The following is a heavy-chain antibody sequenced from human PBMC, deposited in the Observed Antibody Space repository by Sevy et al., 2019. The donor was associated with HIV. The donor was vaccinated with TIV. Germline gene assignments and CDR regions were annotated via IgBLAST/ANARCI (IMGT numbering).Heavy chain of an antibody. J-gene: IGHJ4*02. Sequence: GGSLRLSCAASGFTFSSYAMSWVRQAPGKGLEWVSAISGSGGSTYYADSVKGRFTISRDNSKNTLYLQMNSLRAEDTAVYYCAKDGSAYDSSGYYSIDYWGQGALVTVSS. V-gene: IGHV3-23*01. CDR3: AKDGSAYDSSGYYSIDY. CDR2: ISGSGGST. D-gene: IGHD3-22*01. CDR1: GFTFSSYA.